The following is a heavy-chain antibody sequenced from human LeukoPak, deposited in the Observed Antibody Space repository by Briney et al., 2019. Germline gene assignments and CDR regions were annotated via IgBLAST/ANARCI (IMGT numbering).Heavy chain of an antibody. V-gene: IGHV4-39*01. D-gene: IGHD2-2*01. CDR3: ASTTGIVVVPAALLDY. Sequence: KASETLSLTCTVYGGSFSGYYWGWIRQPPGKGLEWIGSIYYSGSTYYNPSLKSRVTISVDTSKNQFSLKLSSVTAADTAVYYCASTTGIVVVPAALLDYWGQGTLVTVSS. CDR1: GGSFSGYY. J-gene: IGHJ4*02. CDR2: IYYSGST.